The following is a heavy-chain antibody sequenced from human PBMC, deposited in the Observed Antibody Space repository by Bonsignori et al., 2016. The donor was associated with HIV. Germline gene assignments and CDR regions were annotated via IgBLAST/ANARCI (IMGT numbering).Heavy chain of an antibody. CDR2: IYYSGST. CDR3: ARDGGYCSGGSCYSYWFDP. J-gene: IGHJ5*02. D-gene: IGHD2-15*01. V-gene: IGHV4-30-4*01. Sequence: WIRQPPGKGLEWIGYIYYSGSTYYNPSLKSRVTISVDTSKYQFSLKLSSVTAADTAVYYCARDGGYCSGGSCYSYWFDPWGQGTLVTVSS.